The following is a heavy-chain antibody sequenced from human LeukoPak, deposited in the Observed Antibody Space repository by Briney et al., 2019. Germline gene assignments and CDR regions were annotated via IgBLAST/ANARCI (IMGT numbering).Heavy chain of an antibody. D-gene: IGHD2-15*01. CDR1: GGSFSGYY. Sequence: SETLSLTCVVSGGSFSGYYWGWIRQPPGRGLEWIGYVYYSGSTNYNPSFKSRITISVDTSRNQFSLQLSSVTAADTAVYYCARIHRYCSGGACYVLDNWGQGTLVAVSS. J-gene: IGHJ4*02. CDR2: VYYSGST. V-gene: IGHV4-59*01. CDR3: ARIHRYCSGGACYVLDN.